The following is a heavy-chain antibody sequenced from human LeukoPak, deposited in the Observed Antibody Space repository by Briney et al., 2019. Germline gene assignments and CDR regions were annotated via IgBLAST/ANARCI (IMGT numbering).Heavy chain of an antibody. CDR3: ARDAIAVAGNGGPFFDY. CDR2: INHSGST. D-gene: IGHD6-19*01. Sequence: PSETLPLTCAVYGGSFSGYYWSWIRQPPGKGLEWIGEINHSGSTNYNPSLKSRVTISVDTSKNQFSLKLSSVTAADTAVYYCARDAIAVAGNGGPFFDYWGQGTLVTVSS. J-gene: IGHJ4*02. CDR1: GGSFSGYY. V-gene: IGHV4-34*01.